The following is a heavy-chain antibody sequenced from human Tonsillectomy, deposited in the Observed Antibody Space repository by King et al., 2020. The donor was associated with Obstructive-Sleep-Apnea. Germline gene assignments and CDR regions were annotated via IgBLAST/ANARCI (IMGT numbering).Heavy chain of an antibody. CDR3: ARASGYYDILTGRYYYYGMDV. D-gene: IGHD3-9*01. CDR1: GFTFSSYW. CDR2: INSDGSST. Sequence: VQLVESGGGLVQPGGSLRLSCAASGFTFSSYWMHLVRQAPGKGLVWVSRINSDGSSTSYADSVKGRFTISRDNAKNTLYLQMNSLRAEDTAVYYCARASGYYDILTGRYYYYGMDVWGQGTTVTVSS. J-gene: IGHJ6*02. V-gene: IGHV3-74*01.